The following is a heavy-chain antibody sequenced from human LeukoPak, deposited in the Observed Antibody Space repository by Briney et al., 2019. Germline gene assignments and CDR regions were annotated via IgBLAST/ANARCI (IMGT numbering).Heavy chain of an antibody. D-gene: IGHD6-13*01. CDR1: GFTFSSYT. Sequence: TGGSLRLSCAASGFTFSSYTMNWVRQAPGKGPEWVSSITSSSSYIYYADSVKGRFTISRDNAKNSLYLQMNSLRAEDTAVYYCARENRYYKYSSSWYGDFDYWGQGTLVTVSS. V-gene: IGHV3-21*01. CDR2: ITSSSSYI. CDR3: ARENRYYKYSSSWYGDFDY. J-gene: IGHJ4*02.